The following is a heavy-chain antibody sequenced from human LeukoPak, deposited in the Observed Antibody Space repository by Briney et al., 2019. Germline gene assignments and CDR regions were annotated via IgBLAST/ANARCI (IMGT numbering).Heavy chain of an antibody. CDR1: GFTFTTYW. V-gene: IGHV3-7*01. CDR2: IKQDGSEK. Sequence: GGSLRLSCAASGFTFTTYWMSWVRQAPGKGLEWVADIKQDGSEKYYMDSVKGRFTISRDSAKNTLYLQMNSLRAEDTAVYYCARKTYDHSWGQGTLVTVSS. J-gene: IGHJ5*02. D-gene: IGHD5-12*01. CDR3: ARKTYDHS.